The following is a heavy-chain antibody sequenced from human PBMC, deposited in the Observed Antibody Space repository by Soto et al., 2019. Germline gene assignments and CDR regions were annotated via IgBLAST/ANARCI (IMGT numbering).Heavy chain of an antibody. V-gene: IGHV5-51*01. CDR3: ARNEHPRDWHFDL. J-gene: IGHJ2*01. D-gene: IGHD1-1*01. CDR1: GYSFTSYW. Sequence: GESLKISCKGSGYSFTSYWIGWVRQMLGKGLEWMGIIYPGDSDTRYSPSFQGQVTISADKSISTAYLQWSSLKASDTAMYYCARNEHPRDWHFDLWGRGTLVTVSS. CDR2: IYPGDSDT.